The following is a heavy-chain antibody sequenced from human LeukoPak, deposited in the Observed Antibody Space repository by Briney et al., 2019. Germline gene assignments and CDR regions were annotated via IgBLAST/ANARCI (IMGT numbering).Heavy chain of an antibody. CDR3: ARRGALTGYDVYYYYYYALDV. CDR1: GFSFSDYY. V-gene: IGHV3-11*01. J-gene: IGHJ6*02. CDR2: ISTSGSKT. D-gene: IGHD5-12*01. Sequence: GGSLRLSCAASGFSFSDYYMNWVRQVPGKGLEWISHISTSGSKTDYADSVKGRFSISRDNARKSLYLQMNSLRAEDSAVYYCARRGALTGYDVYYYYYYALDVWGQGTTVTVSS.